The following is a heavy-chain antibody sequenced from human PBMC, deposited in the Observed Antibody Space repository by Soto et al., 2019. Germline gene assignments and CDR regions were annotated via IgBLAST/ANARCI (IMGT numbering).Heavy chain of an antibody. Sequence: QLQLQESGPGLVKPLETLSLTCTVSGGSISSSSYYWGWIRQPPGKGLEWIGSIYYSGSTYYNPSLKSRVTISVDTSKNQFSLKLSSVTAADTAVYYCARLARYNWNSGTNWFDPWGQGTLVTVSS. CDR2: IYYSGST. CDR3: ARLARYNWNSGTNWFDP. J-gene: IGHJ5*02. V-gene: IGHV4-39*01. CDR1: GGSISSSSYY. D-gene: IGHD1-7*01.